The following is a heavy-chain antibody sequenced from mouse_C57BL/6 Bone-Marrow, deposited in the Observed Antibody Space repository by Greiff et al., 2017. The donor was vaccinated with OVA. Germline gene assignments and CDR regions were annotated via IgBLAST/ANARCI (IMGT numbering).Heavy chain of an antibody. CDR1: GYSITSGYY. Sequence: ESGPGLVKPSQSLSLTCSVTGYSITSGYYWNWIRQFPGNKLEWMGYISYDGSNNYNPSLKNRISITRDTSKNQFFLKLNSVTTEDTATYYCARHGPRYFDVWGTGTTVTVSS. CDR3: ARHGPRYFDV. V-gene: IGHV3-6*01. J-gene: IGHJ1*03. CDR2: ISYDGSN.